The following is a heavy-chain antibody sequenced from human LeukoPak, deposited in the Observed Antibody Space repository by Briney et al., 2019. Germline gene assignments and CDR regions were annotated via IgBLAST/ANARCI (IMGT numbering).Heavy chain of an antibody. D-gene: IGHD6-13*01. CDR3: ARGYSSSWYYRGYYYYMDV. J-gene: IGHJ6*03. V-gene: IGHV4-4*02. CDR1: GDSITSPNW. CDR2: IYHSGST. Sequence: PSETLSLTCDVSGDSITSPNWWSWVRQPPGKGLQWIGEIYHSGSTSYNPSLKSRVTIAVDKSRNQFSQKLTSVIAADTAVYYCARGYSSSWYYRGYYYYMDVWGKGTTVTVSS.